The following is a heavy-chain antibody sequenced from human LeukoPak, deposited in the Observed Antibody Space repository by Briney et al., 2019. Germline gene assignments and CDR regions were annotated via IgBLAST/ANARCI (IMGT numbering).Heavy chain of an antibody. Sequence: PSETLSLTCTVSGGSISSYYWSWIRQPPGKGLEWIGYIYYSGSTNYNPSLKSRVTISVDTSKNQFSLKLSSVTAADTAVYYCVRRRGTNREYYFDYWGQGTLVTVSS. CDR3: VRRRGTNREYYFDY. V-gene: IGHV4-59*08. CDR2: IYYSGST. J-gene: IGHJ4*02. CDR1: GGSISSYY. D-gene: IGHD3-16*01.